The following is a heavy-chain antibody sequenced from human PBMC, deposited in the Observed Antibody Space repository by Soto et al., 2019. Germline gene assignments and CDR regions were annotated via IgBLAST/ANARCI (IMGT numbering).Heavy chain of an antibody. Sequence: LETLSPTRAVYGGVFSGYYWGWIRQPPGKGLEWIGEIKHSGSTNYNPSLKSRVTISIDTSKNQFSLKLSSVTAADTAVYFCARRHGLDIDAYYWGQGILVTVSS. D-gene: IGHD3-10*01. CDR3: ARRHGLDIDAYY. CDR1: GGVFSGYY. J-gene: IGHJ4*02. V-gene: IGHV4-34*01. CDR2: IKHSGST.